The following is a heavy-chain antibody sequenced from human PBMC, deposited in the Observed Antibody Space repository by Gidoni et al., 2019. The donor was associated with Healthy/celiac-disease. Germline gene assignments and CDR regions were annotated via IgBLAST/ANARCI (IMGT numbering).Heavy chain of an antibody. CDR3: AKRGAYGSGSYKN. D-gene: IGHD3-10*01. Sequence: TISRDNSKNTLYLQMNSLRAEDTAVYYCAKRGAYGSGSYKNWGQGTLVTVSS. J-gene: IGHJ4*02. V-gene: IGHV3-23*01.